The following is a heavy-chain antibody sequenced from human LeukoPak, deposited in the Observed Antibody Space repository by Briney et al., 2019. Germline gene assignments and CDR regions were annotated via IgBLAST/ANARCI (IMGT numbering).Heavy chain of an antibody. CDR3: AKSRGESRGASNY. V-gene: IGHV3-23*01. D-gene: IGHD1-26*01. CDR1: GFTFSSYA. Sequence: GGSLRLSCAASGFTFSSYAMNWVRQAPGKGLEWVSFISGSGDTTYYADSVKGRFTISRDSSKSTLYLQMSSLRAEDTAVYYCAKSRGESRGASNYWGQGTLVTVSS. J-gene: IGHJ4*02. CDR2: ISGSGDTT.